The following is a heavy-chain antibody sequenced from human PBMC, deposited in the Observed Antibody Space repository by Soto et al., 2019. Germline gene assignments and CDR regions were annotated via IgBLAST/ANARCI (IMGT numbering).Heavy chain of an antibody. CDR3: AADGGYDFWSGYDYYYYGMEV. D-gene: IGHD3-3*01. CDR2: IVVGSGNA. CDR1: GFTFTSSA. Sequence: SVKVSCKASGFTFTSSAVQWVRQARGQRLEWIGWIVVGSGNANYAQKFQERVTITRDMSTSTAYMELSSLRSEDTAVYYCAADGGYDFWSGYDYYYYGMEVWGQGTTVTVSS. V-gene: IGHV1-58*01. J-gene: IGHJ6*02.